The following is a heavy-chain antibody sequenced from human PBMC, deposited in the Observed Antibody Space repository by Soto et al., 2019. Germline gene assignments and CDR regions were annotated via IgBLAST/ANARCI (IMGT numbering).Heavy chain of an antibody. CDR3: TRRGSGWYLRYYGMNV. V-gene: IGHV3-15*07. J-gene: IGHJ6*02. CDR2: IKSKTDGGTT. Sequence: GGSLRLSCAASGFTFSNAWMNWVRQAPGKGLEWVGRIKSKTDGGTTDYAAPVKGRFTISGDDSKNTLYLQMNSLKTEDTAVYYCTRRGSGWYLRYYGMNVWGQGTTVTVSS. D-gene: IGHD6-19*01. CDR1: GFTFSNAW.